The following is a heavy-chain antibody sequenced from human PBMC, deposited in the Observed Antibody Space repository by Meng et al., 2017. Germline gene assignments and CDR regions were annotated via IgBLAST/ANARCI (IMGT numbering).Heavy chain of an antibody. CDR1: GYNFPDYY. V-gene: IGHV1-2*06. J-gene: IGHJ4*02. CDR2: IDPKNGDT. D-gene: IGHD1-26*01. Sequence: QVQLVQSGAEVKKPGASVKVSCTPSGYNFPDYYIHWVRQAPGQGLEWMGRIDPKNGDTHCAQKFQGRVTMTGDTSISTAYMDLSGLRSDDTAVYYCARDEWELQTYYFDYWGQGTLVTVSS. CDR3: ARDEWELQTYYFDY.